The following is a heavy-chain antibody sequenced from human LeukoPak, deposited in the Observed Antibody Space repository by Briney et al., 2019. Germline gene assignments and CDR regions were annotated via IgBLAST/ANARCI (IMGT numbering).Heavy chain of an antibody. Sequence: GGSLRLSCAASGFTFSYYYMSWLRQAPQERLEGGSYISSSASTIYCTDSVKPRFTISRDNAKHSLYLPMNSLRAEDTAVNYCARDRILPYYGSGSYYYYCGMDVWGQGTPVTVSS. CDR3: ARDRILPYYGSGSYYYYCGMDV. CDR2: ISSSASTI. CDR1: GFTFSYYY. J-gene: IGHJ6*02. D-gene: IGHD3-10*01. V-gene: IGHV3-11*01.